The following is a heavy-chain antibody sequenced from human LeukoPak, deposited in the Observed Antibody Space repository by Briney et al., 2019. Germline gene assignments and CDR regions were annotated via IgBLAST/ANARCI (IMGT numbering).Heavy chain of an antibody. CDR1: GFTFSSYS. J-gene: IGHJ6*03. Sequence: GGSLRLSCAASGFTFSSYSMNWVRQAPGKGLEWVSYISSSSSTIYYADSVKGRFTISRDNAKNSLYLQMNSLRTEDTALYYCAKDNRMPHYDFWSGYYPGVYYYYYMDVWGKGTTVTVSS. D-gene: IGHD3-3*01. CDR2: ISSSSSTI. V-gene: IGHV3-48*01. CDR3: AKDNRMPHYDFWSGYYPGVYYYYYMDV.